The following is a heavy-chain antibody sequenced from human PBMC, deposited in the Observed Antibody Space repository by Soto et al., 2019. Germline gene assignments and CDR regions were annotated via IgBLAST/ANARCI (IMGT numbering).Heavy chain of an antibody. J-gene: IGHJ4*02. CDR2: IIPIFGTA. V-gene: IGHV1-69*06. CDR3: AARSSSGWLTDFDY. D-gene: IGHD6-19*01. Sequence: SXKVSFKASGGTXTSYASSWVRQAPGQGLEWMGGIIPIFGTANYAQKFQGRVTITADKSTSTAYMELSSLRSEDTAVYYCAARSSSGWLTDFDYWGQGTLGTVS. CDR1: GGTXTSYA.